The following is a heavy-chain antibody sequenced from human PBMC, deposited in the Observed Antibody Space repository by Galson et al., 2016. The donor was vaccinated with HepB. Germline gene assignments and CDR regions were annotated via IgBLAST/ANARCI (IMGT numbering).Heavy chain of an antibody. CDR1: GYNFPYYW. Sequence: QSGAEVKKAGESLKISCKASGYNFPYYWIGWVRQKPGKGLEWMGIIYPGDSEIRYSPYFQGQVTMSVDKSISTAFLQWSSLKAADTAMYYCARQYNFWSGYSDSDFCMDVWGQGPTVTVSS. V-gene: IGHV5-51*01. D-gene: IGHD3-3*01. J-gene: IGHJ6*02. CDR2: IYPGDSEI. CDR3: ARQYNFWSGYSDSDFCMDV.